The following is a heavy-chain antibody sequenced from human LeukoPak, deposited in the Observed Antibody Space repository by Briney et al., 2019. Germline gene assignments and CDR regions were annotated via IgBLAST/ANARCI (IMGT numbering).Heavy chain of an antibody. V-gene: IGHV3-30*01. CDR1: GFTFSSYA. CDR3: ARDFRYDNSGYGY. D-gene: IGHD3-22*01. Sequence: PGGSLRLSCAASGFTFSSYAMHWVRQAPGKGLEWVAVISYDGSNKYYADSVKGRFTISRDNSKNTLYLQMNSLRAEDTAVYYCARDFRYDNSGYGYWGQGTLVTVSS. CDR2: ISYDGSNK. J-gene: IGHJ4*02.